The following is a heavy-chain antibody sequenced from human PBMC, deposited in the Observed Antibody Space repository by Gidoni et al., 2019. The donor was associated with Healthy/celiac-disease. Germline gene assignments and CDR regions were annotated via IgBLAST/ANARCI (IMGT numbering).Heavy chain of an antibody. J-gene: IGHJ4*02. CDR3: ARDSDSSIAARPPRYFDY. Sequence: QVQLVQSGAEVKKPGSSVKGSCKASGGTFSSYAISWVRQAPGQGLEPMGGIIPIFGTANYAQKFQGRVTITADKSTSTAYMELSSLRSEDTAVYYCARDSDSSIAARPPRYFDYWGQGTLVTVSS. V-gene: IGHV1-69*06. CDR1: GGTFSSYA. D-gene: IGHD6-6*01. CDR2: IIPIFGTA.